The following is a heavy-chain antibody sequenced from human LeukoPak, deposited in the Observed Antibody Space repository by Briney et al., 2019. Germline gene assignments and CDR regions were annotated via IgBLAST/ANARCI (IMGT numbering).Heavy chain of an antibody. D-gene: IGHD2-15*01. Sequence: SETLSLTCTVSGYSISSGYFWGWIRQPPGKGLEWIGTIYHSGSTYYNASLESRVTISVDTSKNQFSLKLSSVTAADTAVYYCASRFVVVAATYTPGAFDIWGQGTMVTVSS. CDR1: GYSISSGYF. CDR2: IYHSGST. V-gene: IGHV4-38-2*02. CDR3: ASRFVVVAATYTPGAFDI. J-gene: IGHJ3*02.